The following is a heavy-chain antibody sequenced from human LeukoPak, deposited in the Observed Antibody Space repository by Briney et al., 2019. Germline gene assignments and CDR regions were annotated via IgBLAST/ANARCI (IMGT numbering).Heavy chain of an antibody. Sequence: GASVRVSCKASGYTFNGNYIHWMRQAPGQGLEWMGWINPNNGDTEYAPKFQGRVTMTRDTPISTAYMELTRMTSDDTAVYYCARAGSRGSGSYYKGNPLDMWGQGTMVTVSS. CDR1: GYTFNGNY. CDR2: INPNNGDT. V-gene: IGHV1-2*02. CDR3: ARAGSRGSGSYYKGNPLDM. J-gene: IGHJ3*02. D-gene: IGHD3-10*01.